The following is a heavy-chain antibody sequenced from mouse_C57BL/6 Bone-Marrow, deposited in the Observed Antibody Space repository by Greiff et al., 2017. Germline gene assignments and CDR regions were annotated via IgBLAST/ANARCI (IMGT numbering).Heavy chain of an antibody. V-gene: IGHV1-5*01. CDR3: ALLWLRRWHFDY. D-gene: IGHD2-9*01. J-gene: IGHJ2*01. Sequence: EVQLQQSGTVLARPGASVKMSCKTSGYTFTSYWMHWVKQRPGQGLEWIGAIYPGNSDPSYNQKFKGKAKLTAVTSASTAYMELSSLTNEDSAVYYCALLWLRRWHFDYWGQGTTLTVSS. CDR1: GYTFTSYW. CDR2: IYPGNSDP.